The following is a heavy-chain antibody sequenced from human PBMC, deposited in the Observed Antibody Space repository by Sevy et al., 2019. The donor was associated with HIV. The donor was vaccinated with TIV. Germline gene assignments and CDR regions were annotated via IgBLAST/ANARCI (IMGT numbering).Heavy chain of an antibody. CDR1: GFTFSNAW. Sequence: GGSLRLSCVVSGFTFSNAWMNWVRQAPGKGLEWVGRIKSKTDGGTTDYAAPVKGRFTISRDDSKNTLYMQMNSLKTEDTAVYYCTDGGYSGSPRAFDIWGQGTMVTVSS. J-gene: IGHJ3*02. D-gene: IGHD1-26*01. CDR2: IKSKTDGGTT. V-gene: IGHV3-15*07. CDR3: TDGGYSGSPRAFDI.